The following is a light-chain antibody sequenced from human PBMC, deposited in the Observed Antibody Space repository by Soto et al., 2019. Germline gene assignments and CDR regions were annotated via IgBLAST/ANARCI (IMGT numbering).Light chain of an antibody. J-gene: IGLJ3*02. CDR3: AAWDGSLSGWL. V-gene: IGLV1-44*01. CDR1: SSNIGINS. Sequence: QSVLTQPPSASAAPGQRVTISCSGGSSNIGINSVNWYQQLPGTAPKLLIHSDNQRPSGVPDRFSGSKSGTSASLAISGLQSDDEADYYCAAWDGSLSGWLFGGGTQLTVL. CDR2: SDN.